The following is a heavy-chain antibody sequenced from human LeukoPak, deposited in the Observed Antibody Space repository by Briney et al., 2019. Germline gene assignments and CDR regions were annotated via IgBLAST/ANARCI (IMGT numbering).Heavy chain of an antibody. V-gene: IGHV1-24*01. J-gene: IGHJ5*02. Sequence: ASVKVSCKVSGYTLTELSMHWVRQAPGKGLEWMGGFGPEDGETIYAQKFQGRVTMTEDTSTDTAYMELSSLRSEDTAVYYCARGSYYYDSSQFDPWGQGTLVTVSS. CDR2: FGPEDGET. CDR1: GYTLTELS. D-gene: IGHD3-22*01. CDR3: ARGSYYYDSSQFDP.